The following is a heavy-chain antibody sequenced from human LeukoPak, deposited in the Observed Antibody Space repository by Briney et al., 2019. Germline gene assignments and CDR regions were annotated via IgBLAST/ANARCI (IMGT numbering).Heavy chain of an antibody. J-gene: IGHJ4*02. D-gene: IGHD6-13*01. CDR1: GFSLSTSGMC. Sequence: SGPTLVNPTQTLTLTCTFSGFSLSTSGMCVSWIRQPPGKALEWLARIDLDDDKYYSTSLKTRLTISKDTSKNQVVLTMNNMDPVDTATYYCARITPAGRQLDYWGQGTLVTVSS. CDR2: IDLDDDK. CDR3: ARITPAGRQLDY. V-gene: IGHV2-70*11.